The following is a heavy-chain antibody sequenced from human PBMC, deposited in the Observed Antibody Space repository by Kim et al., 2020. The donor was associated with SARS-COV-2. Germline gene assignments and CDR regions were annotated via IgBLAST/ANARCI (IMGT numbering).Heavy chain of an antibody. Sequence: SETLSLTCTVSGGSISSYYWSWIRQPPGKGLEWIGYIYYSGSTNYNPSLKSRVTISVDTSKNQFSLKLSSVTAADTAVYYCAREFRYCSSTSCHGNWFDPWGQGTLVTVSS. V-gene: IGHV4-59*12. D-gene: IGHD2-2*01. CDR2: IYYSGST. J-gene: IGHJ5*02. CDR3: AREFRYCSSTSCHGNWFDP. CDR1: GGSISSYY.